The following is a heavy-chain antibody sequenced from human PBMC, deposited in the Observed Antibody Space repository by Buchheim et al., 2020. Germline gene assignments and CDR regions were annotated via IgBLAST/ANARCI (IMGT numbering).Heavy chain of an antibody. CDR2: MNPNSGNT. CDR1: GYTFTSYD. V-gene: IGHV1-8*01. Sequence: QVQLVQSGAEVKKPGASVKVSCKASGYTFTSYDINWVRQATGQGLEWMGWMNPNSGNTGYAQKFQGRVTMTRNTSISTAYMELSSLRSEDTAVYYCARMVTIFGVVIYYYYGMDVWGQGTT. CDR3: ARMVTIFGVVIYYYYGMDV. D-gene: IGHD3-3*01. J-gene: IGHJ6*02.